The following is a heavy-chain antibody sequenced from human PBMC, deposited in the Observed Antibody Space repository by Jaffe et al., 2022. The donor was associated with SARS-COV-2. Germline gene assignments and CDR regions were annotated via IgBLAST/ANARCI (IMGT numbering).Heavy chain of an antibody. Sequence: EVQLLESGGGLVQPGGSLRLSCAASGFSFSSYVLTWVRQAPGKGLEWVSGIDSSGVGTFYADSVKGRFTISRDNSKDTLYLQMNSLRAEDTAVYFCAKGRDSSNWFGDYWGQGILVTVFS. J-gene: IGHJ4*02. V-gene: IGHV3-23*01. CDR2: IDSSGVGT. D-gene: IGHD6-13*01. CDR3: AKGRDSSNWFGDY. CDR1: GFSFSSYV.